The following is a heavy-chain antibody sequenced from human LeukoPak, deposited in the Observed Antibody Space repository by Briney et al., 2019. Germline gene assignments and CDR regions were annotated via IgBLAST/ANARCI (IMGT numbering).Heavy chain of an antibody. CDR2: IRYDGSNK. V-gene: IGHV3-30*02. J-gene: IGHJ3*02. CDR3: ARDMDRDDAFDI. CDR1: GFTFSSYG. D-gene: IGHD3-10*01. Sequence: GGSLRLSCAASGFTFSSYGMHWVRQAPGKGLEWVAFIRYDGSNKYYADSVKGRFTISRDNSKNTLYLQMNSLRAEDTAVYYCARDMDRDDAFDIWAQGTMVTVSS.